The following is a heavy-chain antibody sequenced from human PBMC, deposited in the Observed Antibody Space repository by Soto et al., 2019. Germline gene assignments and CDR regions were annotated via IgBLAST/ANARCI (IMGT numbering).Heavy chain of an antibody. Sequence: ASVKVSCKASGYTFTSYDINWVRQATGQGLEWMGWMNPNSGNTGYAQKFQGRVTMTRNTSISTAYMELSSLRSEDTAVYYCARGPRSVSYPNWFDPWGQGTLVTVSS. CDR1: GYTFTSYD. D-gene: IGHD3-10*01. CDR3: ARGPRSVSYPNWFDP. V-gene: IGHV1-8*01. J-gene: IGHJ5*02. CDR2: MNPNSGNT.